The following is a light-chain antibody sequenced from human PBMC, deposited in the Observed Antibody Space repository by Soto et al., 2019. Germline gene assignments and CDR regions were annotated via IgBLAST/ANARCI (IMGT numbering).Light chain of an antibody. Sequence: EIVLTQSPGTLSSSPGERATLSCRASQSVRNSYLAWYQQKPGQAPRLLIYGASGRATGIPDRFSGSGSGTDVTLTISRLEPEDFGVYYCQQSGSSPYTFGQGTKLEI. V-gene: IGKV3-20*01. CDR3: QQSGSSPYT. J-gene: IGKJ2*01. CDR2: GAS. CDR1: QSVRNSY.